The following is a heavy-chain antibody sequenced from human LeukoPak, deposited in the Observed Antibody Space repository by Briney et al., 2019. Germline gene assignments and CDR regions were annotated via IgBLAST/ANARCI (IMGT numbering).Heavy chain of an antibody. V-gene: IGHV3-53*01. D-gene: IGHD2-8*01. J-gene: IGHJ4*02. Sequence: GGSLRFSCEAPGFPSSSNNITWARKAPGKGLKWVSVIYSGGSTYYADSVKGRFTISRDNSKNTLYLQMNSLRAEDTAVYYCLVVLMVYRVPLDYWGQGTLVTVSS. CDR1: GFPSSSNN. CDR3: LVVLMVYRVPLDY. CDR2: IYSGGST.